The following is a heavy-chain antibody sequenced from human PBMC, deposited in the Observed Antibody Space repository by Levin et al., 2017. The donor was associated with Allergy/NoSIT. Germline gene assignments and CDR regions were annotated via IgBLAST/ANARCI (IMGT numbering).Heavy chain of an antibody. CDR3: ARGPEV. Sequence: GGSLRLSCSVSGFTFNIYTMNWVRQAPGKGLEWISFISTNSAYIFYADSVRGRFTISRDNAKGSLYLQMNSLRADDTAIYYCARGPEVWGQGTPVTVSS. CDR1: GFTFNIYT. V-gene: IGHV3-21*01. CDR2: ISTNSAYI. J-gene: IGHJ4*02.